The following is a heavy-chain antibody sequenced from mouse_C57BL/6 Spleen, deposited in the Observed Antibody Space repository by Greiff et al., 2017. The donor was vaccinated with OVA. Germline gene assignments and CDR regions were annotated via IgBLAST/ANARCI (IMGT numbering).Heavy chain of an antibody. CDR1: GFTFSDYG. Sequence: EVQRVESGGGLVKPGGSLKLSCAASGFTFSDYGMHWVRQAPEKGLEWVAYISSGSSTIYYADTVKGRFTISRDNAKNTLFLQMTSLRSEDTAMYYCARIYYDYGFDVWGTGTTVTVSS. CDR3: ARIYYDYGFDV. J-gene: IGHJ1*03. CDR2: ISSGSSTI. D-gene: IGHD2-4*01. V-gene: IGHV5-17*01.